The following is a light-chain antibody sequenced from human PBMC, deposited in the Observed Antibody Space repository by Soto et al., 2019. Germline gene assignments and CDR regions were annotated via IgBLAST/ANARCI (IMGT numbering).Light chain of an antibody. V-gene: IGKV3-15*01. J-gene: IGKJ5*01. Sequence: EIVMTQSPATLSVSPGERATLSCRASQSISSKLAWFQEKPGQAPRLLFYGASTRATGVPARFSGSGSGTEFTLTISGLQSEDFAVYYCQQYNSWPPTFGQGTRLEI. CDR1: QSISSK. CDR3: QQYNSWPPT. CDR2: GAS.